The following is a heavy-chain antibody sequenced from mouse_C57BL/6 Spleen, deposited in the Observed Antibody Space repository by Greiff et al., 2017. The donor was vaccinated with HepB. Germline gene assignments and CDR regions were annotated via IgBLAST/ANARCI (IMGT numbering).Heavy chain of an antibody. D-gene: IGHD2-4*01. V-gene: IGHV1-19*01. CDR3: ARHLDYDGDYAMDY. CDR2: INPYNGGT. CDR1: GYTFTDYY. Sequence: EVQLQQSGPVLVKPGASVKMSCKASGYTFTDYYMNWVKQSHGKSLEWIGVINPYNGGTSYNQKFKGKATLTVDKSSSTAYMELNSLTSEDSAVYYCARHLDYDGDYAMDYWGQGTSVTVSS. J-gene: IGHJ4*01.